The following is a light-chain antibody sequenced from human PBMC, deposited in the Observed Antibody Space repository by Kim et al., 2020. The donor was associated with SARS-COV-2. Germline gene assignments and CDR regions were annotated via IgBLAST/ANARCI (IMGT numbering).Light chain of an antibody. CDR3: AAWDDSLSGPV. Sequence: GQGVTISRSGRSANIGSNYVCWRQQLAGTAPKLLIYRKDQRPAGVPDRFSGAKSGTAASLASSGIRSEDEADYYCAAWDDSLSGPVFGAGTQRTVL. CDR2: RKD. V-gene: IGLV1-47*01. J-gene: IGLJ2*01. CDR1: SANIGSNY.